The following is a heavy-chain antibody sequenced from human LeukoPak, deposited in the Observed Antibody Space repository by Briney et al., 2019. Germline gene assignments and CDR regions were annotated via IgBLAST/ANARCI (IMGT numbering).Heavy chain of an antibody. D-gene: IGHD2-2*01. CDR3: ARDPGDCSSISCYDAFDI. J-gene: IGHJ3*02. CDR2: INPSGGST. Sequence: ASVKVSCKASGYTFTSYYMHWVRQAPGLGLEWMGIINPSGGSTSYAQKFQGRVTMTRDTSTSTVYMELSSLRSEDTAVYYCARDPGDCSSISCYDAFDIWGQGTMVTVSS. CDR1: GYTFTSYY. V-gene: IGHV1-46*01.